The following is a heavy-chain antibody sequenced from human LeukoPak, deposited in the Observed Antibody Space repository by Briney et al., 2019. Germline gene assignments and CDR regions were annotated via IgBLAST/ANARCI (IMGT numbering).Heavy chain of an antibody. CDR3: ARDNKRGYSYGLDY. J-gene: IGHJ4*02. Sequence: GGSLRLSCAASGFTFSSYWMHWVRHAPGKGLVWVSRINSDGSSTSYADSVKGRFTISRDNAKNTLYLQMNGLRAEDTAVYYCARDNKRGYSYGLDYWGQGTLVTVSS. CDR2: INSDGSST. D-gene: IGHD5-18*01. CDR1: GFTFSSYW. V-gene: IGHV3-74*01.